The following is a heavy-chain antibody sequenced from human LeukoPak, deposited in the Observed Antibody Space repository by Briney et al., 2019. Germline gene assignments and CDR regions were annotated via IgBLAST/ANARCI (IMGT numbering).Heavy chain of an antibody. CDR2: IWYDGSNR. V-gene: IGHV3-33*01. CDR3: ARDQGTSVTAMVGGHFDY. Sequence: QPGGSLRLSCAASGFTFGGNGMRWVRQAPGKGLECVAVIWYDGSNRYYADAVKGRFTISRDNSKNTLFLQMNSLTAEDTAVYYCARDQGTSVTAMVGGHFDYWGPGTLVTVSS. D-gene: IGHD4-17*01. J-gene: IGHJ4*02. CDR1: GFTFGGNG.